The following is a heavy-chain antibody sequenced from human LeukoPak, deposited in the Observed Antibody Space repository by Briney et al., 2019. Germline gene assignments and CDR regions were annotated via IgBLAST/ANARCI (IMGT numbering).Heavy chain of an antibody. D-gene: IGHD1-26*01. CDR3: ATDLSRWELLDAFDI. CDR1: GYTFTDYY. CDR2: VDPEDGET. V-gene: IGHV1-69-2*01. Sequence: ATVTLSCKVSGYTFTDYYMHWVQQAPGKGLEWMGLVDPEDGETIYAEKFQGRVTITADTSTNTAYMELSSLRSEDTAVYYCATDLSRWELLDAFDIWGQGTMVTVSS. J-gene: IGHJ3*02.